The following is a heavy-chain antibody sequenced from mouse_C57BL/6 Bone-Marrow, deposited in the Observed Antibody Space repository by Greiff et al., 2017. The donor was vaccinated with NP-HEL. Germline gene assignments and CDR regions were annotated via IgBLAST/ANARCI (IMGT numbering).Heavy chain of an antibody. Sequence: EVHLVESGGGLVQPGGSLSLSCAASGFTFTDYYMSWVRQPPGKALEWLGFIRNKATGYTTEYSASVKGRFTISRDNSQSILYLQMNALRAEDSATYYCARYPLYYDYDNYAMDYWGQGTSVTVSS. CDR2: IRNKATGYTT. D-gene: IGHD2-4*01. J-gene: IGHJ4*01. V-gene: IGHV7-3*01. CDR3: ARYPLYYDYDNYAMDY. CDR1: GFTFTDYY.